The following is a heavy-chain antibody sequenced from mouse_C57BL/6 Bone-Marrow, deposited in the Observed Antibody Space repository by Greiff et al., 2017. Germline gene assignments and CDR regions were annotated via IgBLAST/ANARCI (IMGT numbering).Heavy chain of an antibody. J-gene: IGHJ2*01. D-gene: IGHD2-10*02. Sequence: VQLQQSGAELVRPGASVKLSCTASGFNIKDYYMHWVKQRPEQGLEWIGRIDPEDGDTEYAPKFQGKATMTADTSSNTAYLQLSSLTAEDTAVYYCTTSMVTTFFDYWGQGTTLTVSS. CDR1: GFNIKDYY. CDR3: TTSMVTTFFDY. CDR2: IDPEDGDT. V-gene: IGHV14-1*01.